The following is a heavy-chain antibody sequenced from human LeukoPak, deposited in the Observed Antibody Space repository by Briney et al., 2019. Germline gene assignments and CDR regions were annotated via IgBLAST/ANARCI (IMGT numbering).Heavy chain of an antibody. D-gene: IGHD6-6*01. CDR3: ASIRYSSSSYWFDP. Sequence: SETLSLTCTVSGGSISSYFWSWIRQPAGKGLEWIRRIYTSGSTNYNPSLKSRVTMSVDTSKNQFSLKLSSVTAADTAVYYCASIRYSSSSYWFDPWGQGTLVTVSS. V-gene: IGHV4-4*07. J-gene: IGHJ5*02. CDR1: GGSISSYF. CDR2: IYTSGST.